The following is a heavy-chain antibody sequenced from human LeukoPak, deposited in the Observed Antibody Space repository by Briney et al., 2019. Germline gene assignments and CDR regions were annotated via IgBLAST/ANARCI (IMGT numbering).Heavy chain of an antibody. CDR3: AREGGSGNFDY. V-gene: IGHV3-43*02. CDR2: ISGDGGST. J-gene: IGHJ4*02. Sequence: PGGSLRLSCAASGFTFDDYAMHWVRQAPGKGLEWVSLISGDGGSTYYADSVKGRFTISRDNSKNSLYLQMNSLRAEDTAVYYCAREGGSGNFDYWGQGTLVTVSS. CDR1: GFTFDDYA. D-gene: IGHD3-10*01.